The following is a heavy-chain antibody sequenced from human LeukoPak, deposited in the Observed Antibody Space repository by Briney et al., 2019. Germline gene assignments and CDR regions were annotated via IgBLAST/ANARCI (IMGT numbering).Heavy chain of an antibody. J-gene: IGHJ4*02. CDR1: GYTFTGYY. V-gene: IGHV1-2*02. CDR2: INPNSGGT. D-gene: IGHD2-2*02. Sequence: LEASVTVSCKASGYTFTGYYMHWVRQAPGQGLEWMGWINPNSGGTNYAQKFQGRVTMTRDTSISTAYMELSRLRSDDTAVYYCARLKPYNFDYWGQGTLVTVSS. CDR3: ARLKPYNFDY.